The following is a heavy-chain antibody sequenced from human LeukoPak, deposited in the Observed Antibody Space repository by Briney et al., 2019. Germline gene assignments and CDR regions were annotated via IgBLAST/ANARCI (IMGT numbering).Heavy chain of an antibody. V-gene: IGHV4-59*01. D-gene: IGHD1-26*01. CDR2: IYYSGNT. J-gene: IGHJ6*02. Sequence: SETLSLTCIVPLGSTITTYSCAMRQPPGKGLEWIGYIYYSGNTHYNPSLKSRVTISLDTSKNQFSLNVRSVTAADTAVYYGASSYSGMEYYYYGMDVWGQGTTVTVSS. CDR3: ASSYSGMEYYYYGMDV. CDR1: LGSTITTY.